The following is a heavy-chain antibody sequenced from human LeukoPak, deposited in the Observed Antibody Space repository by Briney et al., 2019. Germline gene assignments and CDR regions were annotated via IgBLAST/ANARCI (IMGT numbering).Heavy chain of an antibody. J-gene: IGHJ4*02. CDR1: GGSFSGYY. CDR2: INHSGST. CDR3: ARQAAAGIDSFDY. V-gene: IGHV4-34*01. Sequence: SETLSLTCAVYGGSFSGYYWSWIRQPPGKGLEWIGEINHSGSTNYNLSLKSRVTISVDTSKNLFSLKLSSVTAADTAVYYCARQAAAGIDSFDYWGQGTLVTVSS. D-gene: IGHD6-13*01.